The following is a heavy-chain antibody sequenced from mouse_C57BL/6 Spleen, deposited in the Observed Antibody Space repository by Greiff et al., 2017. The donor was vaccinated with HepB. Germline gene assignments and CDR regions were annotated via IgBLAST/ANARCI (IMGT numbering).Heavy chain of an antibody. J-gene: IGHJ2*01. D-gene: IGHD1-1*01. Sequence: VKLLESGAELARPGASVKLSCKASGYTFTSYGISWVKQRTGQGLEWIGEIYPRSGNTYYNEKFKGKATLTADKSSSTAYMELRSLTSEDSAVYFCANYYGTPFDYWGQGTTLTVSS. CDR1: GYTFTSYG. CDR3: ANYYGTPFDY. V-gene: IGHV1-81*01. CDR2: IYPRSGNT.